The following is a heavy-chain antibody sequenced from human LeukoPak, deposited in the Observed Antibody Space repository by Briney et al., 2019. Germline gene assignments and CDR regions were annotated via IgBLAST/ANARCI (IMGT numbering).Heavy chain of an antibody. CDR3: ARGRQLLWFGELLSFWFDP. CDR2: IYHSGST. Sequence: SETLSLTCTVSGYSISSGYYWGWIRQPPGKGLEWIGSIYHSGSTYYNPSLKSRVTISVDTSKNQFSLKLSSVTAADTAVYYCARGRQLLWFGELLSFWFDPWGQGTLVTVSS. V-gene: IGHV4-38-2*02. J-gene: IGHJ5*02. D-gene: IGHD3-10*01. CDR1: GYSISSGYY.